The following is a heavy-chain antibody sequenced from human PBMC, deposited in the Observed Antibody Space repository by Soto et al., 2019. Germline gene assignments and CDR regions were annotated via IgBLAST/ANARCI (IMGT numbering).Heavy chain of an antibody. J-gene: IGHJ2*01. CDR1: GYTFTGYY. Sequence: QVQLVQSGAEVKKPGASVKVSCKASGYTFTGYYMHWVRQAPGQGPEWMGWINPNSGGTNYAQKFQGRVTITRDTPISTAYMELSRLRSDDTAVYYCARGSSTVVTGGWYFDLWGRGTLVTVSS. V-gene: IGHV1-2*02. D-gene: IGHD4-17*01. CDR2: INPNSGGT. CDR3: ARGSSTVVTGGWYFDL.